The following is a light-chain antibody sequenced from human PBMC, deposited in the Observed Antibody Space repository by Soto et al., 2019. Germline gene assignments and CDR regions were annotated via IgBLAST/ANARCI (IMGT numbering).Light chain of an antibody. CDR2: EVI. Sequence: QSGLTQPPSASGSPGQSVTISCTGTSSDVGGHNYVSWYQQHPGKAPKLMIYEVIKRPSGVPDRFSGSKSGNTASLTVSGLQAEDEADYFCSSYAGTNNYVVFGGGTKLTVL. V-gene: IGLV2-8*01. J-gene: IGLJ2*01. CDR3: SSYAGTNNYVV. CDR1: SSDVGGHNY.